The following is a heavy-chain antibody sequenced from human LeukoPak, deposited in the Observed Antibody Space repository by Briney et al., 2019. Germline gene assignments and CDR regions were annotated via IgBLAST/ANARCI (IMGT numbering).Heavy chain of an antibody. CDR1: GYTFTSYG. CDR2: ISAYNGNT. CDR3: ARGGKLGIAAAGFDY. D-gene: IGHD6-13*01. Sequence: ASVKVSCKASGYTFTSYGISWVRQAPGQGLEWMGWISAYNGNTNDAQKLQGRVTMTTDTSTSTAYMELRSLRSDDTAVYYCARGGKLGIAAAGFDYWGQGTLVTVSS. J-gene: IGHJ4*02. V-gene: IGHV1-18*01.